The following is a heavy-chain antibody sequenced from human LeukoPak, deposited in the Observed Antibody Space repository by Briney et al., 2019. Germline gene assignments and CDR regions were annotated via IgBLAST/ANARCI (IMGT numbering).Heavy chain of an antibody. J-gene: IGHJ6*02. CDR3: TKDHDGMHA. CDR2: ISVSGSRA. CDR1: GFTFSTAS. V-gene: IGHV3-23*01. Sequence: GGSLRLSCAASGFTFSTASLHWVRQAPGKGLEWVSVISVSGSRAYYADFVKGRFTVSRDNSKNTVLLQMNSLRVEDTAVYYCTKDHDGMHAWGQGTTVTVSS.